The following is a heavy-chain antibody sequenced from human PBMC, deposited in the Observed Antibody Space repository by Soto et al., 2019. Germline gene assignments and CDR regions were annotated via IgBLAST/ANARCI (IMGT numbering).Heavy chain of an antibody. V-gene: IGHV1-69*06. CDR2: IIPIFGTA. D-gene: IGHD1-26*01. CDR3: ARTSGSYYYYGMDV. J-gene: IGHJ6*02. Sequence: ASVKVSCKASGGTFSSYAISWVRQAPGQGLEWMGGIIPIFGTANYAQKFQGRVTITADKSTSTAYMELSSLRSEDTAVYYCARTSGSYYYYGMDVWGQGTTVTVSS. CDR1: GGTFSSYA.